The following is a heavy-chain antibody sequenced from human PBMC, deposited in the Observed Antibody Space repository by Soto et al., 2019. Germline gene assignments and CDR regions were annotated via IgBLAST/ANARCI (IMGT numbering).Heavy chain of an antibody. Sequence: SETLSLTCTVSGGSISSYYWSWLRQPPGKGLEWIGYIYYSGSTNYNPSLKSRVTISVDTSKNHFSLKLSSVTAADTAVYYCASSNIAAAGFYYYGMDVWGRGTTVTVSS. J-gene: IGHJ6*02. CDR1: GGSISSYY. V-gene: IGHV4-59*01. CDR3: ASSNIAAAGFYYYGMDV. CDR2: IYYSGST. D-gene: IGHD6-13*01.